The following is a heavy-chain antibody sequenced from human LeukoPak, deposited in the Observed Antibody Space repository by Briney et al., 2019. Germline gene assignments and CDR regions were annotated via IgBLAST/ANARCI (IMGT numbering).Heavy chain of an antibody. J-gene: IGHJ4*02. CDR3: ARSNNYGFDY. Sequence: GGSLRLSCAASGFTFSSYWMHWVRQAPGKGLVWVSHINGDGGTTTYADSVKGQFTISRDNAKNTLYLQMNSLRAEDTAVFYCARSNNYGFDYWGQGTLVTVSS. D-gene: IGHD5-24*01. CDR1: GFTFSSYW. V-gene: IGHV3-74*03. CDR2: INGDGGTT.